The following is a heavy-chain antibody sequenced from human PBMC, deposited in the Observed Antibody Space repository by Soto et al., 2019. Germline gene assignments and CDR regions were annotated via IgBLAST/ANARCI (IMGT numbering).Heavy chain of an antibody. CDR2: IYYSGTT. V-gene: IGHV4-59*08. Sequence: QVQLQESGPGLVKPSETLSLTCTVSGGSISSSYWSWIRQPPGKGLEWIGYIYYSGTTNYNPSLRSRVTMSVDTSKTQFPLRLSSVTAAGTAVYYCASPFPAQFDYWGQGILVTVSS. CDR1: GGSISSSY. J-gene: IGHJ4*02. CDR3: ASPFPAQFDY.